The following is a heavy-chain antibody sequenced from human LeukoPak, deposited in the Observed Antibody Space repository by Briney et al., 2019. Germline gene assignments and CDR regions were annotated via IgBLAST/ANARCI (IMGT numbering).Heavy chain of an antibody. V-gene: IGHV3-21*01. CDR1: GFTFSIYS. D-gene: IGHD3-16*01. Sequence: GGSLRLSCAASGFTFSIYSMNWVREAPGKGLEWVSSISSSSSYIYYADSVKGRFTISRDNAKNSLYLQMNSLRAEDTAVYYCARDWGYYYYYGMDVWGQGTTVTVSS. CDR3: ARDWGYYYYYGMDV. J-gene: IGHJ6*02. CDR2: ISSSSSYI.